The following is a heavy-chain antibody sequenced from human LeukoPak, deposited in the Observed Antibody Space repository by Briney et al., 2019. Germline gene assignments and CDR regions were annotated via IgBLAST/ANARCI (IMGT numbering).Heavy chain of an antibody. D-gene: IGHD3-22*01. CDR3: ARDLGGDGQASAMIVAADDY. J-gene: IGHJ4*02. Sequence: ASVKVSCKASGYTFTGYYMHWVRQAPGQGLEWMGWINPNSGGTNYAQKFQGRVTMTRDTSISTAYMELSRLRSDDTAVYYCARDLGGDGQASAMIVAADDYWGQGTLVTVSS. CDR1: GYTFTGYY. CDR2: INPNSGGT. V-gene: IGHV1-2*02.